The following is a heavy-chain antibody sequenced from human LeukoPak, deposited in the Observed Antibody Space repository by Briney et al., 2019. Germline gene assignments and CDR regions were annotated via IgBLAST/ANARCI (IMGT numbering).Heavy chain of an antibody. D-gene: IGHD3-9*01. J-gene: IGHJ4*02. Sequence: QPGGSLRLSCAASGFTFSSYAMSWVRQAPGEGLEWVSAISGSGGSTYYADSVKGRFTISRDNSKDTLYLQMNSLRAEDTAVYYCAKLPLRYFDWLSQSYYLDYWGQGTLVTVSS. V-gene: IGHV3-23*01. CDR3: AKLPLRYFDWLSQSYYLDY. CDR1: GFTFSSYA. CDR2: ISGSGGST.